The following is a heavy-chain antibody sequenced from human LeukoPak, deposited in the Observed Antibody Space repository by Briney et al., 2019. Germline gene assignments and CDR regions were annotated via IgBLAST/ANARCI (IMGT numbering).Heavy chain of an antibody. CDR1: GFTFSSYW. Sequence: GGSLRLSCAASGFTFSSYWMSWVRQAPGKGLEWVANIKQDGSEKYYVDSVKGRFTISRDNAKNSLYLQMNSLRAEDTAVYYCARVQQQLAPRWFDPWGQGTLVTVSS. D-gene: IGHD6-13*01. V-gene: IGHV3-7*01. CDR2: IKQDGSEK. J-gene: IGHJ5*02. CDR3: ARVQQQLAPRWFDP.